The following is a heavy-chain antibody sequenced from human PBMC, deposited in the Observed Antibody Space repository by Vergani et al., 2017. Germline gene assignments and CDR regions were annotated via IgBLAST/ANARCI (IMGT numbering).Heavy chain of an antibody. V-gene: IGHV4-34*01. D-gene: IGHD3-22*01. CDR2: INHSGST. J-gene: IGHJ6*02. CDR3: AGENNVDITVYYYGPNYYYYGMAV. Sequence: QVQLQQWGAGLLKPSETLSLTCAVYGGSFSGYYWSWIRQPPGKGLEWIGEINHSGSTNYNPSLKRPVTISVDTSKNQFSLKLSSVTCADTAVYVCAGENNVDITVYYYGPNYYYYGMAVWGQGPTVTVSS. CDR1: GGSFSGYY.